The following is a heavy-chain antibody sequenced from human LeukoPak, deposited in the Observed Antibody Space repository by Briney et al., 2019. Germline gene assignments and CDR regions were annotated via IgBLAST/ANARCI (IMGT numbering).Heavy chain of an antibody. CDR1: GFTFSDYS. CDR2: ISGSGGST. V-gene: IGHV3-23*01. D-gene: IGHD1-26*01. J-gene: IGHJ4*02. CDR3: AKEGRGMGAATMDY. Sequence: GGSLRLSCAASGFTFSDYSMNWVRQAPGRGLEWVSGISGSGGSTYYADSVGRFSISRDNSNNTLYLQLTSLRADDTAVYYCAKEGRGMGAATMDYWGQGTLVTVSS.